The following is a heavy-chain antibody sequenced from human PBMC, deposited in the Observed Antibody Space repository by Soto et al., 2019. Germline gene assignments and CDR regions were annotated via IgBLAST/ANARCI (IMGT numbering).Heavy chain of an antibody. CDR3: ARGPGGYSYGYSGYCSGGSCYRTPYYFDY. Sequence: SDTLSLTCAVYGGSFSGYYWSWLRQPPGKWLEWIGEINHSGSTNYNPSLKSRVTISVDTSKNQFSLKLSSVTAADTAVYYCARGPGGYSYGYSGYCSGGSCYRTPYYFDYWGQGXLVTVYS. D-gene: IGHD2-15*01. J-gene: IGHJ4*02. CDR2: INHSGST. CDR1: GGSFSGYY. V-gene: IGHV4-34*01.